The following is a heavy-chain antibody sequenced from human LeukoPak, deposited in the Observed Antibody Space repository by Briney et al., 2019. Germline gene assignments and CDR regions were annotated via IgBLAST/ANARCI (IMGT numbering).Heavy chain of an antibody. CDR3: AKDRGGVRYFRGGTDY. Sequence: PGGSLRLSCAASGFTFSSYAMSWVRQAPGKGLEWVSAISGSGGSTYYADSVKGRFTISRDNSKNTLYLQMNSLRAEDTAVYYCAKDRGGVRYFRGGTDYWGQGTLVTVSS. CDR2: ISGSGGST. D-gene: IGHD3-9*01. J-gene: IGHJ4*02. CDR1: GFTFSSYA. V-gene: IGHV3-23*01.